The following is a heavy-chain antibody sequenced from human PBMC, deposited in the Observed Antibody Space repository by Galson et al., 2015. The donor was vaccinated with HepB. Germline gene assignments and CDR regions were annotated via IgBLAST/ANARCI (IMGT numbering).Heavy chain of an antibody. CDR1: GFTFDDYA. Sequence: SLRLSCAASGFTFDDYAMHWVRQAPGKGLEWVSGISWNSGSIGYADSVKGRFTISRDNAKNSLYLQMNSLRAEDTALYYCAKVRYGDYAMKRYWYFDLWGRGTLVTVSS. J-gene: IGHJ2*01. V-gene: IGHV3-9*01. CDR3: AKVRYGDYAMKRYWYFDL. D-gene: IGHD4-17*01. CDR2: ISWNSGSI.